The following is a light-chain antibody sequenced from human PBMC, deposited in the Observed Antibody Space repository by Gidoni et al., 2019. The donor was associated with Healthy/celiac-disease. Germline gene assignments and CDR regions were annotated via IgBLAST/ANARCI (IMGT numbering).Light chain of an antibody. J-gene: IGKJ2*01. CDR2: KAS. V-gene: IGKV1-5*03. CDR3: QQYNSYQYT. CDR1: QSISSW. Sequence: DIHMTQSPSTLSASVGDRVTITCRASQSISSWLAWYQQKPGKAPKLLIYKASSLESGVPSRFSGSGSGTEFTLTISSLQPDDFATYYCQQYNSYQYTFGQGTKLGIK.